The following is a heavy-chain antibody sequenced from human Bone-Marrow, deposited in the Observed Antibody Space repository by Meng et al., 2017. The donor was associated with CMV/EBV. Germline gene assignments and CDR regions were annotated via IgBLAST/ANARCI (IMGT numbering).Heavy chain of an antibody. CDR1: GFTLCGSA. V-gene: IGHV3-73*01. J-gene: IGHJ6*02. CDR2: IRSKANSYAT. Sequence: GESLKTPCGACGFTLCGSAMHSVRQASGEGLEWVGRIRSKANSYATEYAASVKGRFTISRDDSKNTAYLQMNSRRTEDTAVYYCTSHIVVVPAARLGNYYGMDVSGRGGTVTVSS. CDR3: TSHIVVVPAARLGNYYGMDV. D-gene: IGHD2-2*01.